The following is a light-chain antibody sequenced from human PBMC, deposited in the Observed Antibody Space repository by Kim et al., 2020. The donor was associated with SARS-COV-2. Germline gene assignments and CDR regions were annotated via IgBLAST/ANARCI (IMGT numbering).Light chain of an antibody. Sequence: LGQTVRITSQGDSLSMNYASWYQQNPGQAPVLVIYGKNNRPSGIPDRFSRSSSGNTASLTITGAQAEDEADYYCNSRDSSGNHLRVFGTGTKVTVL. V-gene: IGLV3-19*01. J-gene: IGLJ1*01. CDR2: GKN. CDR1: SLSMNY. CDR3: NSRDSSGNHLRV.